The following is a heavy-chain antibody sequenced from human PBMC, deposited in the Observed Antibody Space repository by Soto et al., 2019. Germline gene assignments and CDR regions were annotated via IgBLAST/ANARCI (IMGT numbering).Heavy chain of an antibody. J-gene: IGHJ3*02. CDR2: ISWNSGSI. Sequence: GGALRLSCAASGCTFDDYAMHWGRQAPGKGLEWVSGISWNSGSIGYADSVKGRFTISRDNAKNSLYLQMNSLRAEDTALYYCATSGTTYYDCWSDSPHYACDIWGQGTMCNVSS. D-gene: IGHD3-3*01. V-gene: IGHV3-9*01. CDR1: GCTFDDYA. CDR3: ATSGTTYYDCWSDSPHYACDI.